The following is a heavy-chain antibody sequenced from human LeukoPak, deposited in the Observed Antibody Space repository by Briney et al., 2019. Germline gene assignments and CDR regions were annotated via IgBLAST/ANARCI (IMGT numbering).Heavy chain of an antibody. J-gene: IGHJ4*02. Sequence: GGSLRLSCAASGFTFSSYSMNWVRQAPGKGLEWVSSISSSSTYIYYADSVKGRFTISRDNAKNSLYLQMNSLRAEGTAVYYCARVGRQLSSLGADYWGQGTLVTVSS. CDR3: ARVGRQLSSLGADY. CDR2: ISSSSTYI. V-gene: IGHV3-21*01. CDR1: GFTFSSYS. D-gene: IGHD6-6*01.